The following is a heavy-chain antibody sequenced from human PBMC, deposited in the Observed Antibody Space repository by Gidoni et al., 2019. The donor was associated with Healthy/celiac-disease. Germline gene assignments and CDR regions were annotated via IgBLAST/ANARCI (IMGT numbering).Heavy chain of an antibody. D-gene: IGHD6-6*01. CDR2: INHSGST. CDR1: GGSFSGYY. V-gene: IGHV4-34*01. CDR3: ARKKEQLVDY. Sequence: QVQLQQWGAGLLKPSETLSLTCAVYGGSFSGYYWSWIRQPPGKGLEWIGEINHSGSTNYNPSLKSRVTISVDTSKNQFSLKLSSVTAADTAVYYCARKKEQLVDYWGQGTLVTVSS. J-gene: IGHJ4*02.